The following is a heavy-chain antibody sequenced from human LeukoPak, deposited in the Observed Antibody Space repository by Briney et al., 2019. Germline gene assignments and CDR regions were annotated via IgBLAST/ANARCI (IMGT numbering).Heavy chain of an antibody. Sequence: ASVKVSCKASGYTLTSYYMHWVRQAPGQGLEWMGIINPSGGSTSYTQKFQGRVTMTRDTSTSTVYMELSSLRSEDTAVYYCARDTLAWVAVAGMDVWGQGTTVTVSS. CDR2: INPSGGST. CDR3: ARDTLAWVAVAGMDV. V-gene: IGHV1-46*01. J-gene: IGHJ6*02. CDR1: GYTLTSYY. D-gene: IGHD6-19*01.